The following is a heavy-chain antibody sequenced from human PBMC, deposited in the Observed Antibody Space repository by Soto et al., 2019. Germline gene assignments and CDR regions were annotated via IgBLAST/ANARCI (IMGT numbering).Heavy chain of an antibody. CDR2: ISSSSSYI. J-gene: IGHJ6*03. CDR1: GFTFSSYS. Sequence: GGSLRLSCAASGFTFSSYSMNWVRQAPGKGLEWVSSISSSSSYIYYADSVKGRFTISRDNAKNSLYLQMNSLRAEDTAVYYCAGDRVAAAPYYYYYYMDVWGKGTTVTVSS. CDR3: AGDRVAAAPYYYYYYMDV. V-gene: IGHV3-21*01. D-gene: IGHD6-25*01.